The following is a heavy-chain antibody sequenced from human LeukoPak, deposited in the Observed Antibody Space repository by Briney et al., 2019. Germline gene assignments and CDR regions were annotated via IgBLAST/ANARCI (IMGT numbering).Heavy chain of an antibody. V-gene: IGHV3-7*01. Sequence: GGSLRLSCVASGFTFSNYWMNWVRQAPGERPEWVANIKEDGSEKYYVDSVKGRFTISRDNAKNSLYLQMNSLRAEDTAVYYCATGRTKKDWGQGTLVTASS. CDR2: IKEDGSEK. D-gene: IGHD2-8*01. CDR3: ATGRTKKD. CDR1: GFTFSNYW. J-gene: IGHJ4*02.